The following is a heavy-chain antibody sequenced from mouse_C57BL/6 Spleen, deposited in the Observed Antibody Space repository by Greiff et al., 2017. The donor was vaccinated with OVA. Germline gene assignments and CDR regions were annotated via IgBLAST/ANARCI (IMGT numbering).Heavy chain of an antibody. CDR3: AREHYGSYFDY. D-gene: IGHD1-1*01. J-gene: IGHJ2*01. Sequence: SLEWVATISDGGSYTYYPDNVKGRFTISRDNAKNNLYLQMSHLKSEDTAMYYCAREHYGSYFDYWGQGTTLTVSS. CDR2: ISDGGSYT. V-gene: IGHV5-4*01.